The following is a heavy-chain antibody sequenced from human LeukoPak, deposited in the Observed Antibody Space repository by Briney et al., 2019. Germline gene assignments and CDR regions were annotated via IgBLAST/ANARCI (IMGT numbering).Heavy chain of an antibody. CDR1: GFTFSSYA. J-gene: IGHJ4*02. V-gene: IGHV3-23*01. D-gene: IGHD3/OR15-3a*01. CDR2: ISGSGGST. Sequence: GGSLRLSCAASGFTFSSYAMSWVRQAPGKGLEWVSAISGSGGSTYYADSVRGRFTISRDNSKNTLYLQMNSLRAEDTAVYYCAKFGTGYYNNYFDYWGQGTLVTVSS. CDR3: AKFGTGYYNNYFDY.